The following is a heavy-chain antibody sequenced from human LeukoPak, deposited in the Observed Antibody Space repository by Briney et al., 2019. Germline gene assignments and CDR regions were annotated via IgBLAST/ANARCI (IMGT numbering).Heavy chain of an antibody. J-gene: IGHJ4*02. D-gene: IGHD3-22*01. V-gene: IGHV3-23*01. CDR2: IGVGGTT. CDR3: AKAQGYYDC. CDR1: GFTFSKYG. Sequence: PGGSLRLSCAASGFTFSKYGMNWDRQAPGKGLEWVSGIGVGGTTYYADSVKGRFTISRDTSKNTLYLQMNSLRAEDTAVYYCAKAQGYYDCWGQGTLVTVSS.